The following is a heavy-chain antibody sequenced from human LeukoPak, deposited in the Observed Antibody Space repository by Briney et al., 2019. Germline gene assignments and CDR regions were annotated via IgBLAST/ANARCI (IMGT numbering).Heavy chain of an antibody. D-gene: IGHD6-19*01. V-gene: IGHV3-23*01. Sequence: PGGSLRLSCAASGFNYSSYTMNWVRQAPGMGLEWLSYISASRGITYYADSVKGRFTISRDNSKNTLYLQMNSLRAEDTAVYYCAKTAEHRSGWYFPPGEVGMDVWGQGTTVTVSS. CDR3: AKTAEHRSGWYFPPGEVGMDV. J-gene: IGHJ6*02. CDR1: GFNYSSYT. CDR2: ISASRGIT.